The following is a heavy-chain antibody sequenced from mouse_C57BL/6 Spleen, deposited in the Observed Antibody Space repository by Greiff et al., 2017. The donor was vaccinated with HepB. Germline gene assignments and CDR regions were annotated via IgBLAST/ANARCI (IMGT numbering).Heavy chain of an antibody. CDR2: ISSGSSTI. V-gene: IGHV5-17*01. D-gene: IGHD1-1*01. CDR3: ARRLYYGSSYDAMDY. CDR1: GFTFSDYG. Sequence: EVMLVESGGGLVKPGGSLKLSCAASGFTFSDYGMHWVRQAPEKGLEWDAYISSGSSTIYYADTVKGRFTISRDNAKNTLFLQMTSLRSEDTAMYYCARRLYYGSSYDAMDYWGQGTSVTVSS. J-gene: IGHJ4*01.